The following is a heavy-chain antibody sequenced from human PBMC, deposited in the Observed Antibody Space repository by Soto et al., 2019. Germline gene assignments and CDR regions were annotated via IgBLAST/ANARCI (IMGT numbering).Heavy chain of an antibody. V-gene: IGHV3-33*01. J-gene: IGHJ3*02. CDR1: GFTFSSYG. D-gene: IGHD3-22*01. CDR3: ARDSESPNYYDSSGYWGADAFDI. CDR2: IWYDGSNK. Sequence: GGSLRLSCVASGFTFSSYGMHWVRQAPGKGLEWVAVIWYDGSNKYYADSVKGRFTISRDNSKNTLYLQMNSLRAEDTAVYYYARDSESPNYYDSSGYWGADAFDIWGQGTMVTVSS.